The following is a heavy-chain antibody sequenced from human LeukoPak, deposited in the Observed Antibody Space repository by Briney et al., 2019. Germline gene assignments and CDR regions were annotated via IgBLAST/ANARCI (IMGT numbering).Heavy chain of an antibody. D-gene: IGHD3-3*01. Sequence: GASVKVSCKAPGYTFTSYDINWVRQATGQGLEWMGWMNPNSGNTGYAQKFQGRVTMTRNTSISTAYMELSSLRSEDTAVYYCARGSDDFWSGQNWFDPWGQGTLVTVSS. CDR3: ARGSDDFWSGQNWFDP. CDR1: GYTFTSYD. V-gene: IGHV1-8*01. J-gene: IGHJ5*02. CDR2: MNPNSGNT.